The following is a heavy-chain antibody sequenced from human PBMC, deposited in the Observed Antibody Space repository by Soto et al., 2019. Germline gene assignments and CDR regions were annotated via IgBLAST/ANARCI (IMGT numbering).Heavy chain of an antibody. CDR3: ARVTYYYDSSGYSDAFGI. D-gene: IGHD3-22*01. Sequence: QVQLVQSGAEVKKPGSSVKVSCKASGGTFSSYAISWVRQAPGQGLEWMGGIIPSFGTANYAQKFQGRVTITAEESTSIVCRELIRLISEDTGVYYCARVTYYYDSSGYSDAFGIWGQGTMVTVSS. V-gene: IGHV1-69*01. CDR2: IIPSFGTA. J-gene: IGHJ3*02. CDR1: GGTFSSYA.